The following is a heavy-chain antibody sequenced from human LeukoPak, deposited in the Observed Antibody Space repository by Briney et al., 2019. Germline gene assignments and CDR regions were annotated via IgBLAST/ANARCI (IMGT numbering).Heavy chain of an antibody. Sequence: PSETLSLTCAVSGGSISSGGYSWSWIRQPPGKGLEWIGYIYHSGSTYYNPSLKGRVTISVDRSKNQFSLKLSSVTAADTAVYYCARLEDSSGYSVAFDIWGQGTMVTVSS. CDR2: IYHSGST. CDR3: ARLEDSSGYSVAFDI. J-gene: IGHJ3*02. D-gene: IGHD3-22*01. CDR1: GGSISSGGYS. V-gene: IGHV4-30-2*01.